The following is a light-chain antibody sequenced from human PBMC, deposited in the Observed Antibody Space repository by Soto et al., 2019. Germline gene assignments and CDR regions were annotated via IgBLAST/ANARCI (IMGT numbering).Light chain of an antibody. CDR2: GNS. J-gene: IGLJ2*01. CDR3: QSYDSSLSVV. V-gene: IGLV1-40*01. CDR1: SSNIGAGYD. Sequence: QPVLTQPPSVSGSPGQRVTISCTGSSSNIGAGYDVHWYQQLPGTAPQLPIYGNSKRPSGVPDRFSGSKSGTSASLAITGLQAEDEADYYCQSYDSSLSVVFGGGTKLTVL.